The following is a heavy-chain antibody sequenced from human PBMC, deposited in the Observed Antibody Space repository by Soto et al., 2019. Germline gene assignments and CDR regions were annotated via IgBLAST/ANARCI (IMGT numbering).Heavy chain of an antibody. J-gene: IGHJ4*02. CDR3: ARLFNPGSAAGLDY. CDR1: GYTFTVYW. V-gene: IGHV5-51*01. D-gene: IGHD6-13*01. CDR2: IYPDDSDT. Sequence: RGESLKMSCEGSGYTFTVYWIGLVLQMPGKGLDWMGMIYPDDSDTRYSPSFQGQITISADKSISTAYLQWSSLKASDTATYYCARLFNPGSAAGLDYWGQGALVTVSS.